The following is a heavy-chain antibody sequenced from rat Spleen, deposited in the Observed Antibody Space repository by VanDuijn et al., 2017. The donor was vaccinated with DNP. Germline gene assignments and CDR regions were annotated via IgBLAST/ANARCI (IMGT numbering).Heavy chain of an antibody. J-gene: IGHJ2*01. CDR3: TVEDY. CDR1: GFTFSNYD. V-gene: IGHV5-20*01. Sequence: EVQLVESGGGLVQPGRSLILSCAASGFTFSNYDMAWVRQAPTKGLEWVASISYDGSSTYYRDSVKGRFTISRDNAKSTLYLQMDSLRSEDTATYYCTVEDYWGQGVMVTVSS. CDR2: ISYDGSST.